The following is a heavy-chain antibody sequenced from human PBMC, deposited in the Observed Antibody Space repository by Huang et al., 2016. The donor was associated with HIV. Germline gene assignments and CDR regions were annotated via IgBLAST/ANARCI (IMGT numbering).Heavy chain of an antibody. V-gene: IGHV4-34*01. CDR3: ARGQGGYYYCYMAV. Sequence: QVQLQQWGAGLLRPSETLSLTFAVYGGSFSGYYGTWIRQPPGKGLEWIGEINHSESTNYNPSLKSRGTMSVDTSRNQFSLALTSVTAADTAVYYCARGQGGYYYCYMAVWGKGTTVTVSS. CDR1: GGSFSGYY. J-gene: IGHJ6*03. CDR2: INHSEST.